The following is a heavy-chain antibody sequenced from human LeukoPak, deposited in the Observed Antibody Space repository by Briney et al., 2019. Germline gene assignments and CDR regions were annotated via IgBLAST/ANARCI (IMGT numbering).Heavy chain of an antibody. Sequence: PGRSLRLSCAASGFTFSSYWMSWVRQAPGKGLEWVANIKQDGSEKYYVDSVKGRFTISRDNAKNSLYLQLNSLRAEDTAVYYCARDRWGYSYGGDWGQGTLVTVSS. CDR3: ARDRWGYSYGGD. CDR2: IKQDGSEK. CDR1: GFTFSSYW. J-gene: IGHJ4*02. V-gene: IGHV3-7*01. D-gene: IGHD5-18*01.